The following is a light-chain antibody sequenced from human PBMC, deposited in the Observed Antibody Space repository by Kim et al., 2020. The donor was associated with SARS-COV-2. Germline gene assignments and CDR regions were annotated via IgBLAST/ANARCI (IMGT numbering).Light chain of an antibody. CDR2: KAS. CDR1: QSISTW. Sequence: DIQLTQSPSTLSASVGDRVTITYRASQSISTWLAWYQQKPGKAPKVLMFKASSLESGVPSRFSGGGSGTEFTLTISSLQPDDFATYYCQHYNSYSGTFGQGTKVDIK. CDR3: QHYNSYSGT. J-gene: IGKJ1*01. V-gene: IGKV1-5*03.